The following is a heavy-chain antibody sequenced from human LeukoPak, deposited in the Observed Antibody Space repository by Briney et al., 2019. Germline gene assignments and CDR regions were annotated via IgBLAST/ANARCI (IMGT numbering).Heavy chain of an antibody. CDR2: IYYSGST. V-gene: IGHV4-59*01. CDR1: GGSISSYY. J-gene: IGHJ4*02. D-gene: IGHD2-2*01. CDR3: ARVSASTFGYDY. Sequence: PSETLSLTRTVSGGSISSYYWSWIRQPPGKGLEWIGYIYYSGSTNYNPSLKSRVTISVDTSKNQFSLKLSSVTAADTAVYYCARVSASTFGYDYWGQGTLVTVSS.